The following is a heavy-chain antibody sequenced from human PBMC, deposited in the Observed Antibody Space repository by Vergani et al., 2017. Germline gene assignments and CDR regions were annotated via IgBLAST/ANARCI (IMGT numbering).Heavy chain of an antibody. CDR3: ARDYDILTGLAAFDY. V-gene: IGHV1-18*01. J-gene: IGHJ4*02. Sequence: QVQLVQSGAEVKKPGSSVKVSCKASGGTFSSYAISWVRQAPGQGLEWMGWISAYNGNTNYAQKLQGRVTMTTDTSTSTAYMELRSLRSDDTAVYYCARDYDILTGLAAFDYWGQGTLVTVSS. CDR2: ISAYNGNT. D-gene: IGHD3-9*01. CDR1: GGTFSSYA.